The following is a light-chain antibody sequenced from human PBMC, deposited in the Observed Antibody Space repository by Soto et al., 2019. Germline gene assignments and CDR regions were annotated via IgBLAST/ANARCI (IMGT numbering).Light chain of an antibody. CDR1: QSISSW. J-gene: IGKJ1*01. V-gene: IGKV1-5*01. CDR3: QKYYSYPGT. CDR2: AAS. Sequence: DIQMTHAPSTLSATAGDRVTTTCRARQSISSWLAWYQHNPGKAPKLLIYAASTLQSGAPSRFSGSGSGTDFTLTISCLQSEDFATYYCQKYYSYPGTFGQGNTVDIK.